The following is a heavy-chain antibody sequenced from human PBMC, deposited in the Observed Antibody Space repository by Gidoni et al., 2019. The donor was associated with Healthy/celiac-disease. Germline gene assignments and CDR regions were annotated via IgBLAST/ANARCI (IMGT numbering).Heavy chain of an antibody. V-gene: IGHV1-8*01. Sequence: QVQLVQSGAEVKKPGASVTVSCTASGYTFTSYDINWVRQATGQGLEWMGWMNPNSGNTGYAQKFQGRVTMTRNTSISTAYMELSSLRSEDTAVYYCVRVPPSSSSPFDYWGQGTLVTVSS. CDR1: GYTFTSYD. J-gene: IGHJ4*02. CDR3: VRVPPSSSSPFDY. D-gene: IGHD6-6*01. CDR2: MNPNSGNT.